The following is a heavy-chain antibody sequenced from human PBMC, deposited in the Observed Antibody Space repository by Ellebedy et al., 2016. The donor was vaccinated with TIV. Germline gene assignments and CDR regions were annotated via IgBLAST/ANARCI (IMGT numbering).Heavy chain of an antibody. V-gene: IGHV4-61*01. CDR3: AIDLGDGYNLG. Sequence: SETLSLXCTVSGGSVSSGSYYWSWIRQPPGKGLEWIGYIYYSGSTNYNPSLKSRVTISVDTSKNQFSLKLSSVTAADTAVYYCAIDLGDGYNLGWGQGTLVTVSS. D-gene: IGHD5-24*01. CDR2: IYYSGST. CDR1: GGSVSSGSYY. J-gene: IGHJ4*02.